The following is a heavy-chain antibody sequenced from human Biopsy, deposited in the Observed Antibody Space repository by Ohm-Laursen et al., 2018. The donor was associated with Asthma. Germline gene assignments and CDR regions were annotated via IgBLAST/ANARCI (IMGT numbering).Heavy chain of an antibody. D-gene: IGHD6-19*01. CDR2: IMTVFGTT. J-gene: IGHJ6*02. CDR1: GGTFSNFA. V-gene: IGHV1-69*01. Sequence: SSVKVSCKAPGGTFSNFAISWVRQAPGQGLEWLGGIMTVFGTTNYAQKYQGRVTITADESTSTAYMEVTSPRSEDTAIYYCARCQVGYSSGWSLLLKKIYYSGMDVWGQGTAVTVSS. CDR3: ARCQVGYSSGWSLLLKKIYYSGMDV.